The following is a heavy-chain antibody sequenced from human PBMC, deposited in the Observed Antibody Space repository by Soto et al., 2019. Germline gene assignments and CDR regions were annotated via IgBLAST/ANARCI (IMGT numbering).Heavy chain of an antibody. Sequence: SETLSLTCSVSGDSISSVDYFWAWIRQPPGQALEYIGYIYKSATTYYNPSFESRVAISLDTSKGQFSLNVTSVTAADTAVYFCARGRYCLTGRCFPNWFDSWGQGTLVTVSS. D-gene: IGHD2-15*01. CDR3: ARGRYCLTGRCFPNWFDS. V-gene: IGHV4-30-4*01. CDR1: GDSISSVDYF. J-gene: IGHJ5*01. CDR2: IYKSATT.